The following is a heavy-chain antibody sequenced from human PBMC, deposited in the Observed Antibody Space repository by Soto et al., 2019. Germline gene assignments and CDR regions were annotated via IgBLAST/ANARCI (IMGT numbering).Heavy chain of an antibody. V-gene: IGHV3-23*01. D-gene: IGHD7-27*01. J-gene: IGHJ6*02. CDR3: AKGLTGAPYYAMDV. CDR1: GFTSSNYA. CDR2: ISGSGGST. Sequence: EVQLLESGGGSVQPGGSLRLSCAASGFTSSNYAMSWVRQAPGKGLEWVSGISGSGGSTYYADSVKGRFIISRDNSTNTLYRQMNSLRAEDTAVYYCAKGLTGAPYYAMDVWGQGTTVTVSS.